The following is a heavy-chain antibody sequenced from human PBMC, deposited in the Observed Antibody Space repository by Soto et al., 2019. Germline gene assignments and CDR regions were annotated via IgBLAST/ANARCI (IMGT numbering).Heavy chain of an antibody. J-gene: IGHJ4*02. CDR1: GGSLSSGGYY. V-gene: IGHV4-31*03. CDR2: IYYSGST. Sequence: QVQLQESGPGLVKPSQTLSLSCTVSGGSLSSGGYYWSWIRQHPGKGREWIGFIYYSGSTYYNPSLKSRVTISVDTSQKQCSLKLSSVPAAYTAVYYCARDTQRGDSGYFDTWGQGTLVSVSS. CDR3: ARDTQRGDSGYFDT. D-gene: IGHD1-26*01.